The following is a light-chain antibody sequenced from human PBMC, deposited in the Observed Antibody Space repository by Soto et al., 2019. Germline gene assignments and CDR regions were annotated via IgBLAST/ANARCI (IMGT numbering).Light chain of an antibody. V-gene: IGKV3-20*01. CDR1: QSFSSSY. CDR2: GAS. CDR3: QQYGSSVYT. Sequence: EMVLTQSPGTLSLSPGERATLSCRASQSFSSSYLAWYQQNPGQAPRLLISGASSRATGIPDRFSGSGSGTDFTLTISRLEPEDWAVYYCQQYGSSVYTFGQGTKLEIK. J-gene: IGKJ2*01.